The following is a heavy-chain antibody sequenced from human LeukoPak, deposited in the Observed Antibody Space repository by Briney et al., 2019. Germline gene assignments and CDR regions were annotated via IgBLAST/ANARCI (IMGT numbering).Heavy chain of an antibody. V-gene: IGHV3-48*02. CDR2: IRSSGSPI. J-gene: IGHJ4*02. CDR1: GFTFSSYS. Sequence: GGSLRLPCAASGFTFSSYSMNWVRQAPGKGLEWVAYIRSSGSPIYYADSVKGRFTISRDNAKNSLYLQMNSLRDEDTAVYYCVRDPDALDFWGQGTPVTVSS. CDR3: VRDPDALDF.